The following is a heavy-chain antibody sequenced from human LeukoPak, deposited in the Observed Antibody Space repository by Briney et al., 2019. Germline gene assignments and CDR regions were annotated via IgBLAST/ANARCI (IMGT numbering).Heavy chain of an antibody. Sequence: GGSLRLSCAASGFTFSNYWMHWVRQAPGKGLVWVSRINSDGSSTSYADSVKGRFTISRDNAKNTLYLQMNSLRAEDTAVYYCARVTAYFDWLYDYWGQGTLVTVSS. CDR1: GFTFSNYW. J-gene: IGHJ4*02. V-gene: IGHV3-74*01. CDR2: INSDGSST. D-gene: IGHD3-9*01. CDR3: ARVTAYFDWLYDY.